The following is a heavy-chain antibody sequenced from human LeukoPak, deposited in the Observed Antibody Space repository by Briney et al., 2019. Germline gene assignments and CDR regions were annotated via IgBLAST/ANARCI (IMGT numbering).Heavy chain of an antibody. J-gene: IGHJ4*02. CDR3: ARTYYDAYFDY. CDR2: ISGISSSI. D-gene: IGHD3-3*01. V-gene: IGHV3-48*01. CDR1: GFTFNSYA. Sequence: PGGSLRLSCAASGFTFNSYAMSWVRQAPGKGLEWVSYISGISSSIYYADSVKGRFTISRDNAKNTLYLQMNSLRAEDTAVYYCARTYYDAYFDYWGQGTLVTVSS.